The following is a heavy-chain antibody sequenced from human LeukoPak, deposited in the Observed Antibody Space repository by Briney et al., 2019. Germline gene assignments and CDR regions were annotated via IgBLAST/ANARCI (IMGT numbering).Heavy chain of an antibody. CDR2: IYYSGST. V-gene: IGHV4-39*01. CDR3: ARLGGGSSYPL. CDR1: GGSISSSSYY. Sequence: SETLSLTCTVPGGSISSSSYYWGWIRQPPGKGLEWIGSIYYSGSTYYNPSLKSRVTISADTSKNQFSLKLSSVTAADTAVYYCARLGGGSSYPLWGQGILVTVSS. D-gene: IGHD1-26*01. J-gene: IGHJ4*02.